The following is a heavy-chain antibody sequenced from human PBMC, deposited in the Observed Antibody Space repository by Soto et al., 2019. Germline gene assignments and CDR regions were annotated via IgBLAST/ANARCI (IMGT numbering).Heavy chain of an antibody. CDR3: ANEKYSNGFFDF. CDR2: ISGSGDAT. CDR1: GFTFSSYA. J-gene: IGHJ4*02. Sequence: EVQLLESGGGLVQPGGSLRLYCAASGFTFSSYAMSWVRQAPGKGLEWVSAISGSGDATYYADSVKGRFTISRDNPKNSLYLQMNSLRAEDTAVYYCANEKYSNGFFDFWGQGTLVSVSS. D-gene: IGHD6-19*01. V-gene: IGHV3-23*01.